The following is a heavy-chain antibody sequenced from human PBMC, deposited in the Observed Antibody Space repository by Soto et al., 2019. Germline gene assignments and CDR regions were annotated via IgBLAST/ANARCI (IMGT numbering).Heavy chain of an antibody. CDR1: GFTFSSYS. J-gene: IGHJ6*02. CDR3: ANMVRAVITDYNYYGMDA. V-gene: IGHV3-21*06. Sequence: EVQLVESGGGRVKPGGSLRLSCAASGFTFSSYSMNWVRQAPGKGLEWVSSISSSSSYIYYADSVKGPFTISRDDAKSTLYLRMNSLRAEDTAVYYCANMVRAVITDYNYYGMDAWGQGTTVTVSS. CDR2: ISSSSSYI. D-gene: IGHD3-10*01.